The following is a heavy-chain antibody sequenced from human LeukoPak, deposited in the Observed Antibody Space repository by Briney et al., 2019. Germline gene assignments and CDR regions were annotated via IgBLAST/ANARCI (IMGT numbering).Heavy chain of an antibody. Sequence: SVKVSXKASGGTFSSYAISWVRQAPGQGLEWMGRIIPIFGTANYAQKFQGRVTITTDESTSTAYMELSSLRSEDTAVYYCARDRGYSGSWPPRYNWFDPWGQGTLVTVSS. V-gene: IGHV1-69*05. D-gene: IGHD1-26*01. CDR1: GGTFSSYA. CDR2: IIPIFGTA. J-gene: IGHJ5*02. CDR3: ARDRGYSGSWPPRYNWFDP.